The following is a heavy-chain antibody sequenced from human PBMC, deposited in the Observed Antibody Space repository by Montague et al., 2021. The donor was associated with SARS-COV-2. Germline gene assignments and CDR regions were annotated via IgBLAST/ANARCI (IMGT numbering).Heavy chain of an antibody. CDR1: GFSLCTSGVG. Sequence: PALVIPTQTLTLTCTFSGFSLCTSGVGVGWIRQPPGKALEWLALIYWDDDKRYSPSLKSRLTITKDTSKNQVVLTMTNMDPVDTATYYGAHRRSIVGGPYFDYWGQGTLVTVSS. J-gene: IGHJ4*02. D-gene: IGHD1-26*01. V-gene: IGHV2-5*02. CDR2: IYWDDDK. CDR3: AHRRSIVGGPYFDY.